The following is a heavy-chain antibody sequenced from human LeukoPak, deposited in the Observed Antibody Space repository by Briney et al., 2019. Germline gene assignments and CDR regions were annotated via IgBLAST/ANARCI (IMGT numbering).Heavy chain of an antibody. J-gene: IGHJ4*02. V-gene: IGHV1-18*01. CDR2: ISAYNGNT. CDR3: ARSTIAYCSSTSCYLSTVDY. D-gene: IGHD2-2*01. CDR1: GYTFTSYG. Sequence: ASVKVSCKASGYTFTSYGISWVRQAPGQGLEWMGWISAYNGNTHYAQKLQGRVTMTTDTSTSTAYMELRSLRSDDTAVYYCARSTIAYCSSTSCYLSTVDYWGQGTLVTVSS.